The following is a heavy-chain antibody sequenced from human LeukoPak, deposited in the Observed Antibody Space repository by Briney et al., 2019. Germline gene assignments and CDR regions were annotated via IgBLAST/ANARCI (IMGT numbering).Heavy chain of an antibody. CDR1: GYTFTSYY. CDR2: INPSGGST. Sequence: ASVKVSCKASGYTFTSYYMHWVRQAPGQGLEWIGIINPSGGSTSYAQKFQGRATMTRDTSTSTVYMELSSLRSEDTAVYYCARDSSGWYSWFDPWGQGTLVTVSS. CDR3: ARDSSGWYSWFDP. D-gene: IGHD6-19*01. V-gene: IGHV1-46*01. J-gene: IGHJ5*02.